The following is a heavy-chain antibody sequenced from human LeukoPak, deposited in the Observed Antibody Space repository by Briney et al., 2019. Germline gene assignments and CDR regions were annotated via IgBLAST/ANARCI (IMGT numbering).Heavy chain of an antibody. J-gene: IGHJ3*02. CDR1: GITFSLYT. CDR2: ISYDGSEK. CDR3: CSGSPGVDAFDI. D-gene: IGHD3-10*02. V-gene: IGHV3-30*04. Sequence: PGGSLRLSCAASGITFSLYTIHWVRQAPGKGLEWVALISYDGSEKFYAESVKGRFTISRDNSKNTLYLQMNSLRTEDTAVYYCCSGSPGVDAFDIWGQGTMVTVSS.